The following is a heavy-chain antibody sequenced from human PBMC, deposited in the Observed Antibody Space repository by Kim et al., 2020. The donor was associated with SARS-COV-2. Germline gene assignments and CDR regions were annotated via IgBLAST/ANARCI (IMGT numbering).Heavy chain of an antibody. CDR3: ARLVEYSSSPLDY. V-gene: IGHV5-10-1*01. D-gene: IGHD6-6*01. Sequence: YSPSFQGHVTISADKSISTAYLQWSSLKASDTAMYYCARLVEYSSSPLDYWGQGTLVTVSS. J-gene: IGHJ4*02.